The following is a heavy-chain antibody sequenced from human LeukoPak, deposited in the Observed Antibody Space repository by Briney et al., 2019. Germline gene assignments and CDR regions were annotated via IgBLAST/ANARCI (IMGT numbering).Heavy chain of an antibody. J-gene: IGHJ4*02. D-gene: IGHD6-13*01. CDR3: AKIRLYSSRWYYFDY. V-gene: IGHV3-30*02. CDR1: GFTFSSYG. CDR2: IRYDGSNK. Sequence: GGFLRLSWAASGFTFSSYGMHWVRQAPGKGLEWVAFIRYDGSNKYYADSVKGRFTISRDNSKNTLYLQMNSLRAEDTAVYYCAKIRLYSSRWYYFDYWGQGTLVTVSS.